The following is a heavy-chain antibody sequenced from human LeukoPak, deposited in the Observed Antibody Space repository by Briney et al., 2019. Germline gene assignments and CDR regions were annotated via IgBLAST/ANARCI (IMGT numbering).Heavy chain of an antibody. J-gene: IGHJ4*02. Sequence: PGGSLRLSCAASGFTFSSYWMHWVRQAPGKGLVWFSRINSDGSSTSYADSVKGRFTISRDNAKNTLYLQMNSLRVEDTAVYYCARGGGSIAYYWGQGTLVTVSS. CDR1: GFTFSSYW. CDR2: INSDGSST. D-gene: IGHD2-15*01. V-gene: IGHV3-74*01. CDR3: ARGGGSIAYY.